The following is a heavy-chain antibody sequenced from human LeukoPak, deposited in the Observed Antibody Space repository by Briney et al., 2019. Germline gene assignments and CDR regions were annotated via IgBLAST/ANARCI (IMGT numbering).Heavy chain of an antibody. J-gene: IGHJ4*02. Sequence: SETLSLTCTVSGYSVSSSNYYWGWIRQPPGKGLEWIGSIYYSGSTYYNPSLKSRVTISVDTSKNHFSLKLSSVTAADTAVYYCARGPTYQPIDFWGQGTLVTVSS. CDR1: GYSVSSSNYY. V-gene: IGHV4-39*02. D-gene: IGHD2-2*01. CDR2: IYYSGST. CDR3: ARGPTYQPIDF.